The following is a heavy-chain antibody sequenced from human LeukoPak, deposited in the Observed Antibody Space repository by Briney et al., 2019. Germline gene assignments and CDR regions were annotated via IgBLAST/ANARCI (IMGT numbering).Heavy chain of an antibody. CDR2: IKQDGSEK. CDR3: ARDSGKNYYYGMDV. CDR1: GFTFSSYW. Sequence: GGSLRLSCAASGFTFSSYWMSWVRQAPGKGLEWVANIKQDGSEKYYVDSVKGRFTISRDNSKNTLYLQMNSLRAEDTAVYCCARDSGKNYYYGMDVWGQGTTVTVSS. J-gene: IGHJ6*02. D-gene: IGHD3-10*01. V-gene: IGHV3-7*01.